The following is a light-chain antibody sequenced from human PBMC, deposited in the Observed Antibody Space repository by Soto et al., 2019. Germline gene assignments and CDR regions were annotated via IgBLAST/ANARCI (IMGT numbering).Light chain of an antibody. Sequence: QTVVTQPRSVSGSPGQSVTLSCTGTSSDVGGYHYVSWYQHHPGKAPKIIIFDVNKRPSGVPDRFSGSKSGNTASLTISGLQTEDEADYYCCSYAGSYTLVFGGGTKLTVL. CDR3: CSYAGSYTLV. V-gene: IGLV2-11*01. CDR2: DVN. CDR1: SSDVGGYHY. J-gene: IGLJ2*01.